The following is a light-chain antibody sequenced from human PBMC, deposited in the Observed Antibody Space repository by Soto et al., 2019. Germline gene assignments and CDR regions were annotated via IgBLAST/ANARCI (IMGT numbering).Light chain of an antibody. V-gene: IGKV4-1*01. Sequence: DIVMTQSPDSLAVSLGERATINCKSSQSILYSSNNKNYLTWYPQKPGQPPKMLFYWASTRESGVPDRFSGSGSGTDFTLTISSLQAEDVAVYYCQQYYSTPLTFGGGTKVEIK. J-gene: IGKJ4*01. CDR3: QQYYSTPLT. CDR1: QSILYSSNNKNY. CDR2: WAS.